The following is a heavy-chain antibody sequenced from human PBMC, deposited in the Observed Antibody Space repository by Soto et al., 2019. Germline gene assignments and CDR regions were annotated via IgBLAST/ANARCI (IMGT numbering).Heavy chain of an antibody. D-gene: IGHD2-15*01. V-gene: IGHV3-23*01. J-gene: IGHJ4*02. CDR2: VSIGGST. CDR1: GFTFSSYP. CDR3: AKRRGAGGHFDY. Sequence: DVQLLESGGGLVQPEGSLRLSCAASGFTFSSYPMAWVRQGPGKGLVWVAVVSIGGSTHYADSVRGRFTISRDNSKNTLSLQMNSLTAEDTAVYFCAKRRGAGGHFDYWGQGALVTVSS.